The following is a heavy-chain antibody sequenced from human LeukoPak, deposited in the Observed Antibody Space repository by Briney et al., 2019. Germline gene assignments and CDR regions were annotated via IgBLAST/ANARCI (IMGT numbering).Heavy chain of an antibody. D-gene: IGHD3-10*01. CDR3: VALPRGIGY. CDR2: SRNEDHSYST. V-gene: IGHV3-72*01. J-gene: IGHJ4*02. Sequence: QSGGSLRLSCAVSGFTSSDHYMDWVCQAPGKGLEWIGRSRNEDHSYSTDFAASVRGRASLSRDHSRNSLYLQINSLRTDDTAVYYCVALPRGIGYWGQGTLVTVSS. CDR1: GFTSSDHY.